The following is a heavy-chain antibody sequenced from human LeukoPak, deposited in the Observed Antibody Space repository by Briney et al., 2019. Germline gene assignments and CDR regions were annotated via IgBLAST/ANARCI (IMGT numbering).Heavy chain of an antibody. Sequence: GGSLRLSCAPSGFTFSRHGMHWVRQAPGKGLEWVAIISNDGSRKYYAHSVEGRFTISRDNSKNTLYQQMDSLRAEDTAVYYCARDRAWNYFDYWGQGTLVTVSS. J-gene: IGHJ4*02. CDR3: ARDRAWNYFDY. V-gene: IGHV3-30*03. CDR1: GFTFSRHG. CDR2: ISNDGSRK. D-gene: IGHD3-3*01.